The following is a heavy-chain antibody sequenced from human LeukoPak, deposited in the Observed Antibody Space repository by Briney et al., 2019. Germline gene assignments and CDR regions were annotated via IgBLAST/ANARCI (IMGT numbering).Heavy chain of an antibody. CDR1: GGTFSSYA. CDR3: ASTSYYYDSSGYYPYFDY. CDR2: IIPILGIA. Sequence: SVKVSCKASGGTFSSYAISRVRQAPGQGLEWMGRIIPILGIANYAQKFQGRVTITADKSTSTAYMELSSLRSEDTAVYYCASTSYYYDSSGYYPYFDYWGQGTLVTVSS. V-gene: IGHV1-69*04. J-gene: IGHJ4*02. D-gene: IGHD3-22*01.